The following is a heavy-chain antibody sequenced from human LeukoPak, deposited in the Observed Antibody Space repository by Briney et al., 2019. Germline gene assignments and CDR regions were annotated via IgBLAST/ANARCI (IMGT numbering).Heavy chain of an antibody. CDR3: ARHGDILTGYRGFVFWFDP. CDR2: IYHSGST. CDR1: GYSISSGYY. V-gene: IGHV4-38-2*02. D-gene: IGHD3-9*01. J-gene: IGHJ5*02. Sequence: SGTLSLTCTVSGYSISSGYYWGWIRQPPGKGLEWIGSIYHSGSTYYNPSLKSRVTISVDTSKNHFSLKLSSVTAADTAVYYCARHGDILTGYRGFVFWFDPWGQGTLVTVSS.